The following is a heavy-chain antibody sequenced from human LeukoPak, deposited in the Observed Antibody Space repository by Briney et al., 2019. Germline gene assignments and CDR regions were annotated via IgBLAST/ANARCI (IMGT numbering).Heavy chain of an antibody. CDR3: ARDDTGSVDY. J-gene: IGHJ4*02. CDR1: GGSISSSSYY. V-gene: IGHV4-39*07. Sequence: SETLSLTCTVSGGSISSSSYYWGWIRQPPGKGLGWIGSIYYSGSTYYNPSLKSRVTISVDTSKNQFSLKLSSVTAADTAVYYCARDDTGSVDYWGQGTLVTVSS. CDR2: IYYSGST. D-gene: IGHD1-1*01.